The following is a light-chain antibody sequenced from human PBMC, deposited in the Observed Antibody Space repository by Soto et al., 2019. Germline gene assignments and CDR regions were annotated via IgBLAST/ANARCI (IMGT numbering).Light chain of an antibody. CDR1: SSNIGAGYD. V-gene: IGLV1-40*01. J-gene: IGLJ1*01. CDR3: QSYDSRLSGSKV. CDR2: GNS. Sequence: QSVLTQPPSVSGAPGQRVTISCTGSSSNIGAGYDVHWYQQLPGTVPKLLIYGNSNRPSGVPDRFSGSKSGTSDSLAITGLQAEDEADYSCQSYDSRLSGSKVFGTGTKVTVL.